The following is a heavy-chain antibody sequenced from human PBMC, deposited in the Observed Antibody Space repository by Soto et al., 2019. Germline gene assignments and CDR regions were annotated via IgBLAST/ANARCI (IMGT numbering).Heavy chain of an antibody. D-gene: IGHD2-15*01. CDR3: ARHVPYCSDSSHCAYGLDV. Sequence: QVQLQESGPGLVRPSETLSLICTGSGGSISSYYWSWIRQPPGKGLEWIGYIYYSGTTRYNPSLTSRVTISVDTSKNQFSLKLSSLTAADTAVYHCARHVPYCSDSSHCAYGLDVWGQGTTVTVSS. CDR1: GGSISSYY. CDR2: IYYSGTT. J-gene: IGHJ6*02. V-gene: IGHV4-59*08.